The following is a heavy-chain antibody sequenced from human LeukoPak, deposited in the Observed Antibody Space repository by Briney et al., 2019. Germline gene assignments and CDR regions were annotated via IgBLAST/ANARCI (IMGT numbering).Heavy chain of an antibody. V-gene: IGHV3-23*01. CDR1: GFTFTSYA. D-gene: IGHD6-13*01. CDR3: AAYSSSWYWNYFDY. J-gene: IGHJ4*02. Sequence: GGSLRLSCAASGFTFTSYAMSWVRQAPGKGLEWVSGISGSGGSTYYADSVKGRFTISRDNSKNTLYLQMNSLRAEDTAVYYCAAYSSSWYWNYFDYWGQGTLVTVSS. CDR2: ISGSGGST.